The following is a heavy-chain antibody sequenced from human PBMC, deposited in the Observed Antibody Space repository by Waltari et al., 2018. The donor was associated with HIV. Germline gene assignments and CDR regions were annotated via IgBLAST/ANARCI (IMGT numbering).Heavy chain of an antibody. CDR3: ARGHEYTNGLDY. D-gene: IGHD2-8*01. Sequence: QDQLVQSGAEVKKPGASVTVSCQGSEYTFTIYYVHWVRQAPGQGLQWRGLIGFSADDTNYAPDFQGGVAMTRDTSTNTVYMELRSLNSDDSAMYYCARGHEYTNGLDYWGQGTLISVTS. V-gene: IGHV1-46*01. CDR1: EYTFTIYY. CDR2: IGFSADDT. J-gene: IGHJ4*02.